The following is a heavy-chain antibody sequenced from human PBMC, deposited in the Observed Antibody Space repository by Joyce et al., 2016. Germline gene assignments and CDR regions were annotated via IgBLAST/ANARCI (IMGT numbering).Heavy chain of an antibody. Sequence: QVQLEQSGAEVKKPGSSVKVSCKTSGDIFNAYGINWVRQAPGQGLEWLGGIVPRSATKDYAKKGRGRLTSSEHEPTSTVYMEMSSLRSDDTGTYYCARGRGDDFWSGYYGSIDYWGQGTLVSVSS. D-gene: IGHD3-3*01. J-gene: IGHJ4*02. CDR1: GDIFNAYG. V-gene: IGHV1-69*01. CDR2: IVPRSATK. CDR3: ARGRGDDFWSGYYGSIDY.